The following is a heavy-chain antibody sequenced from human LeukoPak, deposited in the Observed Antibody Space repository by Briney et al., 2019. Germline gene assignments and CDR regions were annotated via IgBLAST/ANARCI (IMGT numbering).Heavy chain of an antibody. D-gene: IGHD1-26*01. J-gene: IGHJ3*02. CDR3: AKRVGATPAVGAFDI. CDR1: GFTFDRHW. V-gene: IGHV3-30*18. CDR2: ISYDGSNK. Sequence: PGGSLRLSCAASGFTFDRHWMNWVRQAPGKGLEWVAVISYDGSNKYYADSVKGRFTISRDNSKNTLYLQMNSLRAEDTAVYYCAKRVGATPAVGAFDIWGQGTMVTVSS.